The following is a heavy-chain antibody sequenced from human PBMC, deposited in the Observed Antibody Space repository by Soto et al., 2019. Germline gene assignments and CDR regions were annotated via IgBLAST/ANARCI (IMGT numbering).Heavy chain of an antibody. D-gene: IGHD3-10*01. J-gene: IGHJ4*02. CDR3: ASLKYYYGSGSYGADY. CDR2: IYYSGST. V-gene: IGHV4-39*01. Sequence: QLQLQESGPGLVKPSETLSLTCTVSGGSISSSSYYCGWIRQPPGKGLEWIGSIYYSGSTYYNPSLKSRVTISVDTSKNQFSLKLSSVTAADTAVYYCASLKYYYGSGSYGADYWGQGTLVTVSS. CDR1: GGSISSSSYY.